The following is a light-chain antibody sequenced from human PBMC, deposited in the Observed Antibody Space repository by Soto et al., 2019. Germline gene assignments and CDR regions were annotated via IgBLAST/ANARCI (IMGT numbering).Light chain of an antibody. CDR3: QQFDSVPCT. CDR2: DAA. Sequence: IEMTQSPSALSASAGDRVTITCQASQDLKNSVIWYQQNPGRAPQLLFYDAASLGTGVSSRFSGSGSGTHLTLTISSLQPEDVATYYCQQFDSVPCTFGQGTKVEIK. J-gene: IGKJ2*02. CDR1: QDLKNS. V-gene: IGKV1-33*01.